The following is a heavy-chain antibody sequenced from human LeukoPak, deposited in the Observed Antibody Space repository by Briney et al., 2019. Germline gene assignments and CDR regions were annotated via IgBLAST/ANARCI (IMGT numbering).Heavy chain of an antibody. CDR1: GFSLSTSGVG. D-gene: IGHD6-13*01. CDR2: IYWDDDK. Sequence: SGPTLVNPTQTLTLSCAFSGFSLSTSGVGVGWIRQPPGKALQWLALIYWDDDKRYSPSLKSRLTITKDTSKNQVVLTMTNMDPVDTATYYCAHSRSSSQTVVWGYWGQGTLVTVSS. J-gene: IGHJ4*02. V-gene: IGHV2-5*02. CDR3: AHSRSSSQTVVWGY.